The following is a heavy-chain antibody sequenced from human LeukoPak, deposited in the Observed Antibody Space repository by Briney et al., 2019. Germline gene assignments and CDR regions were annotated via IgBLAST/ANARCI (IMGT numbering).Heavy chain of an antibody. D-gene: IGHD4-23*01. CDR3: ARVGRPRLRWSYNWFDP. V-gene: IGHV1-69*06. CDR2: IIPIFGTA. J-gene: IGHJ5*02. CDR1: GYTFTSYG. Sequence: SVKVSCKASGYTFTSYGISWVRQAPGQGLEWMGGIIPIFGTANYAQKFQGRVTITADKSTSTAYMELSSLRSEDAAVYYCARVGRPRLRWSYNWFDPWGQGTLVTVSS.